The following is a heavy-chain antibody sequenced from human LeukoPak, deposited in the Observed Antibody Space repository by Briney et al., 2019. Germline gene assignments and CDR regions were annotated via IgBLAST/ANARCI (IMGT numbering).Heavy chain of an antibody. D-gene: IGHD4-17*01. CDR2: ISGSGGST. J-gene: IGHJ4*02. CDR3: AKDGRDYSFSY. Sequence: GGSLRLSCAASGFTFSSYAMSWVRQAPGKGLEWVSAISGSGGSTYYADSVKGRFTISGDNSKNTLYLQMNGLRAEDTAVYYCAKDGRDYSFSYWGQGTLVTVSS. V-gene: IGHV3-23*01. CDR1: GFTFSSYA.